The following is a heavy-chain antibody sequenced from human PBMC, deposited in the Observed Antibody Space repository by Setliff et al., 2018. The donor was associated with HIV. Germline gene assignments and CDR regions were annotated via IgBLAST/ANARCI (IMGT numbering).Heavy chain of an antibody. Sequence: PSETLSLTCSVSGVSVGSGDYYWHWIRQHPEKALEWIGYIFHSGDTYYNPSLKSRISMSVDTSKNQFSLELTSVTAADTAVYYCATRPRIAARPFDYWGQGMLVTVSS. CDR1: GVSVGSGDYY. V-gene: IGHV4-31*02. CDR2: IFHSGDT. J-gene: IGHJ4*02. D-gene: IGHD6-6*01. CDR3: ATRPRIAARPFDY.